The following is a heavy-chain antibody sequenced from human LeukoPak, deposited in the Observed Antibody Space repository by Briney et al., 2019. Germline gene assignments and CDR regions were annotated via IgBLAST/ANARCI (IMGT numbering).Heavy chain of an antibody. CDR2: IYSGGST. D-gene: IGHD4/OR15-4a*01. CDR3: ARDPGGAKFDY. Sequence: GGSLRLSCAASGLTVSSNYMSWVRQAPGKGLEWVSVIYSGGSTAYADSVKGRFTISRDNSKNTLYLQLNSLRVEDTAVFHCARDPGGAKFDYWGQGTLVTVSS. CDR1: GLTVSSNY. V-gene: IGHV3-53*01. J-gene: IGHJ4*02.